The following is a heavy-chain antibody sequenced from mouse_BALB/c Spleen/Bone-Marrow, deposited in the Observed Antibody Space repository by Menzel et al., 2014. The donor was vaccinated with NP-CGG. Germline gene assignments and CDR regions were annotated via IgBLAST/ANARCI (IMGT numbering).Heavy chain of an antibody. Sequence: LQESGAELMKPGASVKISCKATGYTFSNYWIDWVKRRPGHGLEWIGGILPGSGTANYNEKFKGKATFTADTSSNTAYMQLSSLTSEDSALYYCARASVVPYCFDFWGQGTTLTVSS. V-gene: IGHV1-9*01. CDR3: ARASVVPYCFDF. D-gene: IGHD1-1*01. CDR1: GYTFSNYW. J-gene: IGHJ2*01. CDR2: ILPGSGTA.